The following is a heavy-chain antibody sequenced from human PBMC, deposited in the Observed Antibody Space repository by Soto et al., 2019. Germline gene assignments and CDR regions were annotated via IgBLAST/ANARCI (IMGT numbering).Heavy chain of an antibody. J-gene: IGHJ2*01. CDR1: GGSISSSSYY. Sequence: QLQLQESGPGLVTPSDTLSLTCTVSGGSISSSSYYWGWIRQPPGTGLEWIGSIYYSGSTYYNPSLKSGVTSYVDTSKNQFSLKLSSVTARDTAVYYFAGHEWLLQGWCFHLSVRGTL. V-gene: IGHV4-39*01. CDR3: AGHEWLLQGWCFHL. D-gene: IGHD3-22*01. CDR2: IYYSGST.